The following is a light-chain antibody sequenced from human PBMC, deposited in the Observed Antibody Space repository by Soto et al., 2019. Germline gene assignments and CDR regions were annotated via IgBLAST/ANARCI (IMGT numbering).Light chain of an antibody. J-gene: IGLJ1*01. Sequence: QSVLTQPASVSGSPGQSITISCTGTSSDVGSYNFVSWYQQHPGKAPKLMIYEGSKRPSGVSNRFSGSKSGNTASLPISGLQSEDEADYYCCSYAGSSTWVFGTGTKLTVL. CDR2: EGS. CDR1: SSDVGSYNF. V-gene: IGLV2-23*01. CDR3: CSYAGSSTWV.